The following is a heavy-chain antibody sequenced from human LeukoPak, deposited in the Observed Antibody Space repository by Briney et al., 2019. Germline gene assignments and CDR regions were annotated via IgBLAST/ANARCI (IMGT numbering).Heavy chain of an antibody. V-gene: IGHV4-4*09. CDR3: AKIYFDDSTYFSYYFNL. CDR2: VYTSRST. Sequence: PSDTLSLTCTVSGGFINRGYWSWIRQPTGGGLEWIGYVYTSRSTNYNPSLKSRVTISVDTSKCQFNLKLSLVTAADTAVDYCAKIYFDDSTYFSYYFNLWGQGALVTVSS. J-gene: IGHJ4*02. D-gene: IGHD3-22*01. CDR1: GGFINRGY.